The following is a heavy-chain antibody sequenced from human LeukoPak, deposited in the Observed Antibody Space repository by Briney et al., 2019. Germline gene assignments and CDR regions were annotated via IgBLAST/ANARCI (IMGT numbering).Heavy chain of an antibody. V-gene: IGHV4-39*01. CDR2: IYYSGST. CDR3: ARHGTYCSSTSCYSDAFDI. Sequence: SETLSLTCTVPGGSISSSSYYWGWIRQPPGKGLEWIGNIYYSGSTYYNPSLKSRVTISVDTSKNQFSLKLSSVTAADTAVYYCARHGTYCSSTSCYSDAFDIWGQGTMVTVSS. CDR1: GGSISSSSYY. J-gene: IGHJ3*02. D-gene: IGHD2-2*01.